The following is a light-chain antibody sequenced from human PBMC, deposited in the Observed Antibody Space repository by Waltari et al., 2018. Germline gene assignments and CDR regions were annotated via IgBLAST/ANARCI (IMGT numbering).Light chain of an antibody. V-gene: IGKV2-30*01. CDR3: RQGTHWPPDT. J-gene: IGKJ4*01. Sequence: EVVMTQSLLSLPVTLGQPASISCRSSQSLVYSDGNNYLNWFQQRPGQSAWRLIDKVSNLDAWVPDRFCSSGSGSDFSLKISRVGAADVVVYYYRQGTHWPPDTFGGGTKVEIK. CDR1: QSLVYSDGNNY. CDR2: KVS.